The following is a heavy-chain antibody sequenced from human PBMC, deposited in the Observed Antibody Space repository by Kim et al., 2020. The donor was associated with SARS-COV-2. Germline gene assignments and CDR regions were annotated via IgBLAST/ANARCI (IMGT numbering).Heavy chain of an antibody. J-gene: IGHJ4*02. Sequence: GGSLRLSCAASGFTFSSYAMSWVRQAPGKGLEWVSAISGSGGSTYYADSVKGRFTISRDNSKNTLYLQMNSLRAEDTAVYYCALPDDYAVTTRFDYWGQGTLVTVSS. CDR3: ALPDDYAVTTRFDY. V-gene: IGHV3-23*01. D-gene: IGHD4-17*01. CDR1: GFTFSSYA. CDR2: ISGSGGST.